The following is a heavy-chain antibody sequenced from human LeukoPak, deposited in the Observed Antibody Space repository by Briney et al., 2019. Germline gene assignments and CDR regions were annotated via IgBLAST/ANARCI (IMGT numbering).Heavy chain of an antibody. CDR1: GYTLTVLS. J-gene: IGHJ3*02. Sequence: ASVKVSCKVSGYTLTVLSMHWVRQAPGKGLEWMGGFDPEDGETIYAQKFQGRVTMTEDTSTDTAYMELSSLRSEDTAVYYCATDLGIAAAGTAWDDAFDIWGQGTMVTVSS. V-gene: IGHV1-24*01. CDR2: FDPEDGET. CDR3: ATDLGIAAAGTAWDDAFDI. D-gene: IGHD6-13*01.